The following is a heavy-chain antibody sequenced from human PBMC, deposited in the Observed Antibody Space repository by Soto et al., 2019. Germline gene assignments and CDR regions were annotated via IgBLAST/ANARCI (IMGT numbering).Heavy chain of an antibody. CDR2: IKQDGSEK. D-gene: IGHD4-4*01. CDR1: GFTFSSYW. CDR3: ARDDYGNHDAFDI. Sequence: GGSLRLSCAASGFTFSSYWMSWVRQAPGKGLEWVANIKQDGSEKYYVDSVKGRFTISRDNANNSLYLQMNSLRAEDTAVYYCARDDYGNHDAFDIWGQGTMVTVSS. V-gene: IGHV3-7*01. J-gene: IGHJ3*02.